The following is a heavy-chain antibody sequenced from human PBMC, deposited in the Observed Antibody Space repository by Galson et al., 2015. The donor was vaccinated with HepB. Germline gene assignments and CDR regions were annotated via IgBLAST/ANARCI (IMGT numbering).Heavy chain of an antibody. D-gene: IGHD5-12*01. V-gene: IGHV7-4-1*02. CDR2: INTNTGNP. Sequence: SVKVSCKASGYTFTSYAMNWVRQAPGQGLEWMGWINTNTGNPTYAQGFAGRFVFSLDTSVSTAYLQISSLKAEDTAVYYCARDLSRRAIIVATKIPLGYWGQGTLVTVSS. CDR1: GYTFTSYA. J-gene: IGHJ4*02. CDR3: ARDLSRRAIIVATKIPLGY.